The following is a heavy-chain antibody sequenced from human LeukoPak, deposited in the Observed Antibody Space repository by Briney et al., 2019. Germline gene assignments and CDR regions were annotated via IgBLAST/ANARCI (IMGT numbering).Heavy chain of an antibody. V-gene: IGHV3-7*03. Sequence: RGSLRLSCAASGFTFSSYWMSWVRQAPGKGLEWVANIKQDRSEKYYVDSVKGRFTISRDNSKNTLYLQMNSLRAEDTAVYYCAKDLTAGGIGCRTNAFHIWGQGTMVTVSS. CDR2: IKQDRSEK. D-gene: IGHD3-22*01. J-gene: IGHJ3*02. CDR1: GFTFSSYW. CDR3: AKDLTAGGIGCRTNAFHI.